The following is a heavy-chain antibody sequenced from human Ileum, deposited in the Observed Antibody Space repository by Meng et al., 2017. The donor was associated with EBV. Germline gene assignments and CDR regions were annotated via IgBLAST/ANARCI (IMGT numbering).Heavy chain of an antibody. D-gene: IGHD3-3*01. CDR3: RNAFCSAAAGCSDY. V-gene: IGHV4-34*01. J-gene: IGHJ4*02. CDR1: GGSFRGNY. Sequence: QGQLQHGGAGLLKPSETLSITCADYGGSFRGNYWSWIRQSPGKRLEWIGEINESGSTNYNPSLKSRVTILMDTSKNQFSLKLTSVTAADAAVYYCRNAFCSAAAGCSDYWGQGTLVTVAS. CDR2: INESGST.